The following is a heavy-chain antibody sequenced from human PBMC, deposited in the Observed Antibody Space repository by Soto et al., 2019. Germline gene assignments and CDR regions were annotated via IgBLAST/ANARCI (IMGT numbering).Heavy chain of an antibody. CDR1: GFAFSPYA. CDR2: ISGSGGST. J-gene: IGHJ6*02. CDR3: AKGLRRLLRTLYYYGLDV. V-gene: IGHV3-23*01. Sequence: EVQLLESGGGLVQPGGSLRLSCAASGFAFSPYAMSWVRQAPGKGLEWVSSISGSGGSTHYADSVKGRFTVSRDNSKRALSLQMSSLREEDTATYYCAKGLRRLLRTLYYYGLDVWGRGTTVTVSS. D-gene: IGHD3-10*01.